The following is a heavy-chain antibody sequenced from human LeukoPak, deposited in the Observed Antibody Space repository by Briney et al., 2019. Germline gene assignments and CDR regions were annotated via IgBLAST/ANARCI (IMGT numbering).Heavy chain of an antibody. CDR3: ARDRVSYYYDSSGLDY. J-gene: IGHJ4*02. D-gene: IGHD3-22*01. CDR2: INPSGGST. V-gene: IGHV1-46*01. CDR1: GYTFTSYY. Sequence: ASVKVSCKASGYTFTSYYMHWVRQAPGQGLEWMGIINPSGGSTGYAQKFQGRVTMTRDTSTSTVYMELSSLRSEDTAVYYCARDRVSYYYDSSGLDYWGEGTLVTVSS.